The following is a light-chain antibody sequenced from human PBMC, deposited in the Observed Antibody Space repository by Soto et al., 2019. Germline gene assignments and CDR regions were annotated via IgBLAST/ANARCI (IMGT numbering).Light chain of an antibody. V-gene: IGKV3-20*01. J-gene: IGKJ1*01. CDR2: GAS. CDR1: QSVTSSY. Sequence: EIVLTQSPGALSFSPGERCTLSGRASQSVTSSYLAWYQQKPGQAPRLLIYGASSRATGIPDRFSGSGSGTDFTLTISRLEPEDFAVYYCQQYGSSPVTFGQGTKVDIK. CDR3: QQYGSSPVT.